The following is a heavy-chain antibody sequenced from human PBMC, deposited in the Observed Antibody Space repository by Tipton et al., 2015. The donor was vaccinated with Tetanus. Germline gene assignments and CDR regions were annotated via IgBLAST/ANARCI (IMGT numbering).Heavy chain of an antibody. CDR1: GFTFSSYA. J-gene: IGHJ4*02. D-gene: IGHD2-2*01. CDR2: ISGSGGST. Sequence: SLRLSCAASGFTFSSYAMSWVRQAPGKGLEWVSVISGSGGSTYYADSVKGRFTISRDNSKNTLYLQMNSLRDEDTAVYYCAKAGLDIVVEPVAIHFDYWGQGTLVTVSS. V-gene: IGHV3-23*01. CDR3: AKAGLDIVVEPVAIHFDY.